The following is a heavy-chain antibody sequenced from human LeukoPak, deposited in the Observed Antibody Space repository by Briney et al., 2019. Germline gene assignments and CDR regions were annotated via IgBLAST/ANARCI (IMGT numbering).Heavy chain of an antibody. CDR1: GFTFSSYE. CDR3: AKDAPTSYSSGWPIDY. Sequence: GGSLRLSCAASGFTFSSYEMNWVRQAPGKGLEWVAVISYDGSNGYYADSVKGRFTISRDNSKNTLYLQMNSLRAEDTAVYYCAKDAPTSYSSGWPIDYWGQGTLVTVSS. V-gene: IGHV3-30*18. CDR2: ISYDGSNG. D-gene: IGHD6-19*01. J-gene: IGHJ4*02.